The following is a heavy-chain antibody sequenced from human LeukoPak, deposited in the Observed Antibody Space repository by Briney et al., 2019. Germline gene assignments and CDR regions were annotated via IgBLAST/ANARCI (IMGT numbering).Heavy chain of an antibody. J-gene: IGHJ4*02. CDR1: GGSISSGGYS. CDR3: ARSRSSSWMTFDY. D-gene: IGHD6-13*01. CDR2: IYYSGST. Sequence: RTSETLSLTCTVSGGSISSGGYSWSWIRQHPGKGLEWIGYIYYSGSTYYNPSLKSRVTISVDTSKNQFSLKLSSVTAADTAVYYCARSRSSSWMTFDYWGQGTLVTVSS. V-gene: IGHV4-31*03.